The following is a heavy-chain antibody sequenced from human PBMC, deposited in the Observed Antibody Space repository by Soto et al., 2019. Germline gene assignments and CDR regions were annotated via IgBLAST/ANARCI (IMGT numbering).Heavy chain of an antibody. J-gene: IGHJ6*02. D-gene: IGHD3-3*01. V-gene: IGHV1-69*06. Sequence: QMRLVQSGAEVKNSGSSVKVSWKASGGTSSNFVITWVRQVPGQGLEWLGGILPMFGAVKYAQKFQDRLTITADRSTNTASMELGSLRSEDTAVYYCARPKRSGYDRGDSYYHTMDVWGHGTTVTVS. CDR3: ARPKRSGYDRGDSYYHTMDV. CDR2: ILPMFGAV. CDR1: GGTSSNFV.